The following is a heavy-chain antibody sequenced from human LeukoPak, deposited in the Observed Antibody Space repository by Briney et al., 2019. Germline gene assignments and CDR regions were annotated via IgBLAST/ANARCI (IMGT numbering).Heavy chain of an antibody. J-gene: IGHJ3*02. CDR1: GFTFSSYE. V-gene: IGHV3-48*03. D-gene: IGHD6-19*01. CDR3: ARDLRIAVAGDAFDI. CDR2: ISSSGSTM. Sequence: PGGSLRLSCAASGFTFSSYEMNWVRQAPGKGLEWVSYISSSGSTMYYADSVKGRFTISRDNAKNSLYLQMNSLRAEDTAVYYCARDLRIAVAGDAFDIWGQGTMVTVSS.